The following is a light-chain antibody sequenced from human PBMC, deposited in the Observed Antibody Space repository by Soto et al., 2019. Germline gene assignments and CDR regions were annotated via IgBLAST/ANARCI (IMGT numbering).Light chain of an antibody. CDR1: QSLLHSHGYNY. J-gene: IGKJ1*01. Sequence: DIVMTQIPVSLPVTPGEPASISCKSSQSLLHSHGYNYMDWYLQKPGQSPQLLIYFGSYRASGVPDRFSGSGSGTNFTLRINRVEAEDVGLYYCMQASEFPWTFGQGTRVE. CDR2: FGS. V-gene: IGKV2-28*01. CDR3: MQASEFPWT.